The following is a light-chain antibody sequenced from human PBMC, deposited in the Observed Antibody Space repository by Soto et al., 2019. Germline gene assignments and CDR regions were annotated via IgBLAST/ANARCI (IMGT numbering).Light chain of an antibody. J-gene: IGKJ1*01. CDR1: QSVSSN. CDR2: GAS. CDR3: QQYNNWLRT. V-gene: IGKV3-15*01. Sequence: EIVMTQSPATLSVSPGERATLSCRASQSVSSNLAWYQQKPGQAPRLLIYGASTRATGIPARFSGSGSGTEFTLTISSLQSEDVAVYYCQQYNNWLRTFGQGTKVDIK.